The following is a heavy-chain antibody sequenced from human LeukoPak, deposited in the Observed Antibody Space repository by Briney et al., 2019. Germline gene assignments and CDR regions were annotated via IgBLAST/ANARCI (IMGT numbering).Heavy chain of an antibody. CDR1: GGTFSSYA. CDR2: IIPIFGTA. V-gene: IGHV1-69*13. J-gene: IGHJ6*02. CDR3: ARGAPSIAARGYYYGMDV. Sequence: GASVKVSCKASGGTFSSYAISWVRQAPGQGLEWMGGIIPIFGTANYAQKFQGRVTITADESTSTAYMELSSLRSEDTAVYYCARGAPSIAARGYYYGMDVWGQGTTVTVSS. D-gene: IGHD6-6*01.